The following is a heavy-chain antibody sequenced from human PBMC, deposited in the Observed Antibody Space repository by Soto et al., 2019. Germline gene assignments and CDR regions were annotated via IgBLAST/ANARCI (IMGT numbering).Heavy chain of an antibody. CDR1: GFTFSSYS. V-gene: IGHV3-21*01. CDR3: AREGSLYNDYISNCADY. CDR2: ISTTSSYI. J-gene: IGHJ4*02. Sequence: EVQLVESGGGLVKPGGPLRLSCEASGFTFSSYSMIWVRQAPGKGLEWVSSISTTSSYIYYADSVKGRFTISRDNAKNSLYLLMNSLRAEDTAVYYCAREGSLYNDYISNCADYWGQGTLVTVSS. D-gene: IGHD4-4*01.